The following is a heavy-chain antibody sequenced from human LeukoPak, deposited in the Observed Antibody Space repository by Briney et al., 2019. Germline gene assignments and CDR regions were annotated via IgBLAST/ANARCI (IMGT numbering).Heavy chain of an antibody. CDR2: INPNSGGT. CDR3: ARVAGNAGLGAFDI. J-gene: IGHJ3*02. D-gene: IGHD4-23*01. CDR1: GYTFTGCY. V-gene: IGHV1-2*02. Sequence: ASVKVSCKASGYTFTGCYMHWVRQAPGQGLEWMGWINPNSGGTNYAQKFQGRVTMTRDTSISTAYMELSRLRSDDTAVYYCARVAGNAGLGAFDIWGQGTMVTVSS.